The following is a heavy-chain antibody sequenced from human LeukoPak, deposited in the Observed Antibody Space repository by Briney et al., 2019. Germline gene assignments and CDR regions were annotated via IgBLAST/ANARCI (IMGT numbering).Heavy chain of an antibody. V-gene: IGHV4-39*07. Sequence: PSETLSLTCTVSSGSISTSNYYWGWVRQPPGKALEWIGNIFYSGSTYYSPSLKSRVTISLDTSRNQFSLKLNSVTAADTAVYYCARLGATGPYYFDYWGQGTLVTVSS. CDR1: SGSISTSNYY. CDR2: IFYSGST. D-gene: IGHD1-26*01. CDR3: ARLGATGPYYFDY. J-gene: IGHJ4*02.